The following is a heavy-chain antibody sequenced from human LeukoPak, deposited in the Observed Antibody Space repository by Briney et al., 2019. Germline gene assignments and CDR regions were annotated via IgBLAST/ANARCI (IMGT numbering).Heavy chain of an antibody. Sequence: PSETLSLTCPVSGGSISSDYWSWIRQPPGKGLEWIGYIHYSGTSNYNPSLKSRVTMSVDTSKNQFSLKLRSVTAADTAVYYCARPLRYCSSSSTSCYTLDAFDIWGQGTMVTVSS. CDR2: IHYSGTS. J-gene: IGHJ3*02. D-gene: IGHD2-2*01. CDR3: ARPLRYCSSSSTSCYTLDAFDI. CDR1: GGSISSDY. V-gene: IGHV4-59*08.